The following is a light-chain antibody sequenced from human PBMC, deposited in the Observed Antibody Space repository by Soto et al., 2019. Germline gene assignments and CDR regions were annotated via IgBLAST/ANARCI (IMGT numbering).Light chain of an antibody. Sequence: EIVMTQYPATLSVSPGERATLSCRASQSVSSNLAWYQQKPGQAPRLLIYGASTRATGIPARFSGGGSGTEFTLTISSLQSEDFAVYYCQQYKNWPPLTFGGGTKVDIK. CDR2: GAS. J-gene: IGKJ4*01. CDR1: QSVSSN. V-gene: IGKV3D-15*01. CDR3: QQYKNWPPLT.